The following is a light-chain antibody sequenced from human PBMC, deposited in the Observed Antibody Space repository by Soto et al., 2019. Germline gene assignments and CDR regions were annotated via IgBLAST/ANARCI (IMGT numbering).Light chain of an antibody. CDR3: QQFDSSVT. J-gene: IGKJ1*01. CDR1: QSVSSTF. Sequence: EIVLTQSPGSLSLSPGERATLSCRASQSVSSTFFAWYQQRPGQAPRLLMYGASSRATGIPERFSGSGSGTDFPLTISRLEPEDFEVYYCQQFDSSVTFGQGTKVEIK. V-gene: IGKV3-20*01. CDR2: GAS.